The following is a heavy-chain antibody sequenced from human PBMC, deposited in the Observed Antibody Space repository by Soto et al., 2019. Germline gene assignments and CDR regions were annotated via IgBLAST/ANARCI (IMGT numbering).Heavy chain of an antibody. Sequence: SETLSLTCTVSGGSISSYYWSWIRQPPGKGLEWIGYIYYSGSTNYNPSLKSRVTISVDTSKNQFSLKLSSVTAADTAVYYCARGRNRGYRSSSSCYSADYWGQGTLVTVSS. V-gene: IGHV4-59*01. CDR2: IYYSGST. J-gene: IGHJ4*02. CDR1: GGSISSYY. CDR3: ARGRNRGYRSSSSCYSADY. D-gene: IGHD2-15*01.